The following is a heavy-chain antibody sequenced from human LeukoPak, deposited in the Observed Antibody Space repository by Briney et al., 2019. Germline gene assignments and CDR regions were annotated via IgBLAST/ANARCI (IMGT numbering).Heavy chain of an antibody. J-gene: IGHJ4*02. CDR2: IIPIFGTA. V-gene: IGHV1-69*06. D-gene: IGHD3-10*01. Sequence: GASVKVSCKASVGTFSSYAISWVRQDPGQGLEWMGGIIPIFGTANYAQKFQGRVTITADKSTSTAYMELSSLRSEDTAVYYCASRITMVRGVIRPHWVFDYWGQGTLVTVSS. CDR1: VGTFSSYA. CDR3: ASRITMVRGVIRPHWVFDY.